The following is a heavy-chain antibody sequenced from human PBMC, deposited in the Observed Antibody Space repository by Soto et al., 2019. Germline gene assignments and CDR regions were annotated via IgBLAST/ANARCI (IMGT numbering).Heavy chain of an antibody. J-gene: IGHJ6*03. Sequence: ASVKVSCKASGYTFTSYDINWVLQATGQGLEWMGWMNPNSGNTGYAQKFQGRVTMTRNTSISTAYMELSSLRSEDTAVYYCARRGYSSSWYYYYYYYMDVRGQGTTVTAP. CDR3: ARRGYSSSWYYYYYYYMDV. V-gene: IGHV1-8*01. CDR1: GYTFTSYD. CDR2: MNPNSGNT. D-gene: IGHD6-13*01.